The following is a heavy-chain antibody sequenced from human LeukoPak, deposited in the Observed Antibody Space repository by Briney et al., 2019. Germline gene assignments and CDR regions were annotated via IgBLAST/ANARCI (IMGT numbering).Heavy chain of an antibody. CDR2: IRSKAYGGTT. CDR1: GFTFGDYA. V-gene: IGHV3-49*04. CDR3: TRVTRSSGWYSFDY. D-gene: IGHD6-19*01. J-gene: IGHJ4*02. Sequence: GGSLRLSCTTSGFTFGDYAMSWVRQAPGKGLEWVGFIRSKAYGGTTEYAASVKGRFTISRDDSKSIAYLQMNSLKTEDTAVYYCTRVTRSSGWYSFDYWGQGTLVTVSS.